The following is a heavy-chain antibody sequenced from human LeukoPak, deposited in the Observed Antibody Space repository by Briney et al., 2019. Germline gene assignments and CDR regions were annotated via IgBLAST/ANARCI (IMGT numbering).Heavy chain of an antibody. CDR3: ARVNLSGSSDSSGYLYYFDY. J-gene: IGHJ4*02. CDR1: GGSISSSSYY. V-gene: IGHV4-39*07. CDR2: IYYSGST. D-gene: IGHD3-22*01. Sequence: KPSETLSLTCTVSGGSISSSSYYWGWIRQPPGKGLEWIGSIYYSGSTYYNPSLKSRVTISVDTSKNQFSLKLSSVTAADTAVYYCARVNLSGSSDSSGYLYYFDYWGQGTLVTVSS.